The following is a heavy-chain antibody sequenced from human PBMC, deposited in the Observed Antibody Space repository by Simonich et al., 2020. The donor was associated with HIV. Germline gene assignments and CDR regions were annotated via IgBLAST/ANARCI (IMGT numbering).Heavy chain of an antibody. Sequence: QVQLVQSGAEVKKPGSSVKVSCKASGGTFTSYSISWVRQAPGQGLEWMGGVNPFLGTADYAQKFQGRVTITADKATNTAYMELSSLRSEDTAVYYCAKSNVNWFDPWGQGSLVTVSS. D-gene: IGHD7-27*01. CDR1: GGTFTSYS. J-gene: IGHJ5*02. CDR3: AKSNVNWFDP. V-gene: IGHV1-69*10. CDR2: VNPFLGTA.